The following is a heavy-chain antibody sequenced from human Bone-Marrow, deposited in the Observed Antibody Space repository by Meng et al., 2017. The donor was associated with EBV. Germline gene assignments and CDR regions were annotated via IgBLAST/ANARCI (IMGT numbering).Heavy chain of an antibody. D-gene: IGHD1-14*01. V-gene: IGHV4-39*01. Sequence: QLQLGGAGPGPVKPSEALSLTCTVSGDSISSFYYWGWIRQPPGRGLEWIGSVHYTGSTYYSPSLKSRVTVSVDTSKNQFSLRLTSVTAADTAVYYCARPFPSWQSPRLNPFGAWGQGTLVTVSS. J-gene: IGHJ5*02. CDR3: ARPFPSWQSPRLNPFGA. CDR2: VHYTGST. CDR1: GDSISSFYY.